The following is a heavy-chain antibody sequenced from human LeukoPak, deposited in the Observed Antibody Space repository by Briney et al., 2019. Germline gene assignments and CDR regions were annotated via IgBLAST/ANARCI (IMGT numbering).Heavy chain of an antibody. CDR3: ARGRRLPYYFDY. D-gene: IGHD6-25*01. J-gene: IGHJ4*02. V-gene: IGHV3-53*01. CDR1: GFTFSSYW. Sequence: GGSLRLSCAASGFTFSSYWMSWVRQAPGKGLEWVSVIYSGGSTYYADSVKGRFTISRDNSKNTLYLQMNSLRAEDTAVYYCARGRRLPYYFDYWGQGTLVTVSS. CDR2: IYSGGST.